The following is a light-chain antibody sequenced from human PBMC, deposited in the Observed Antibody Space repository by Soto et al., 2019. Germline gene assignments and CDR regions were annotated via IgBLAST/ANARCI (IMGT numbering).Light chain of an antibody. V-gene: IGKV3-20*01. CDR3: QQYGSSLWT. CDR1: QSVASSY. J-gene: IGKJ1*01. CDR2: GAS. Sequence: IVLTQSPGTLSLSPGERATLSCRASQSVASSYLAWYQQRPGQAPRLLIFGASSRATGIPGRFSGRGSGTDFTLTISRLEPEDFAVYYCQQYGSSLWTFGQGTKVDIK.